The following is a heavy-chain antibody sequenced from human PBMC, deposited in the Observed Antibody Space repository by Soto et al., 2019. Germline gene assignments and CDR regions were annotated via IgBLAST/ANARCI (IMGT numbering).Heavy chain of an antibody. V-gene: IGHV1-3*01. CDR1: GYSFTTYW. Sequence: GESLKISCKGSGYSFTTYWISWVRQMPGKGLEWMGRINAGNGNTKYSQKFQGRVTITRDTSASTAYMELSSLRSEDTAVYYCASGNCSSTSCYGDYYYYYGMDVWGQGTTVTVSS. D-gene: IGHD2-2*03. J-gene: IGHJ6*02. CDR2: INAGNGNT. CDR3: ASGNCSSTSCYGDYYYYYGMDV.